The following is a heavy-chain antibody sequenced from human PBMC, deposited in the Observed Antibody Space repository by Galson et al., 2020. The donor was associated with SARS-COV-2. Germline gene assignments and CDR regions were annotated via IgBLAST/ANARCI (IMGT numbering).Heavy chain of an antibody. CDR2: IYYSWST. CDR3: AREPALYDFWSGYYTPNYYYGMDV. V-gene: IGHV4-39*07. D-gene: IGHD3-3*01. CDR1: GGSISSSSYY. Sequence: SETLSLTCTVSGGSISSSSYYWGWIRQPPGKGLEWIGSIYYSWSTYYNPSLKSRVTISVDTSKNQFSLKLSSVTAADTAVYYCAREPALYDFWSGYYTPNYYYGMDVWGQGTTVTVSS. J-gene: IGHJ6*02.